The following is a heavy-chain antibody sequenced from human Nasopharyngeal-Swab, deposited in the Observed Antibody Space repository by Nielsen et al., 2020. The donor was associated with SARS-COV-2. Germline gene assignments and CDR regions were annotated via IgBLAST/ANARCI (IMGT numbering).Heavy chain of an antibody. V-gene: IGHV3-48*04. CDR3: ARGSSVVVVAAGFGP. CDR1: GFTFSSYS. CDR2: ISSSSSTI. D-gene: IGHD2-15*01. Sequence: GESLKISCAASGFTFSSYSMNWVRQAPGKGLEWVSYISSSSSTIYYADSVKGRFTISRDNAKNSLYLQMNSLRAEDTAVYYCARGSSVVVVAAGFGPWGQGTLVTVSS. J-gene: IGHJ5*02.